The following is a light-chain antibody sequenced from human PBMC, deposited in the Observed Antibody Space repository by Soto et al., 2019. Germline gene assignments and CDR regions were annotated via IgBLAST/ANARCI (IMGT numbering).Light chain of an antibody. V-gene: IGKV3-15*01. J-gene: IGKJ5*01. CDR3: QHYDNWPFT. Sequence: EIVMTQSPATLSVSPGERATLSCRASQSLHSSYLAWYHQKPGQAPRLLIYGASTRASGIPATFSGSGSGTEFTPTITSLQSEDLAVYYCQHYDNWPFTFGQGTRLEL. CDR2: GAS. CDR1: QSLHSSY.